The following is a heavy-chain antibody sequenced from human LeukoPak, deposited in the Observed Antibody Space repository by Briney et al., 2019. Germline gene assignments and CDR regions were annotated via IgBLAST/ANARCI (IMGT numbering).Heavy chain of an antibody. D-gene: IGHD3-3*01. Sequence: SETLSLTCTVSGGTISSGGYYWSWIRQPPGKGLEWIGYIYHSGSTYYNPSLKSRVTISVDRSKNQFSLKLSSVTAADTAVYYCARDHKDDFWSGYPDYWGQGTLVTASS. CDR3: ARDHKDDFWSGYPDY. CDR1: GGTISSGGYY. J-gene: IGHJ4*02. V-gene: IGHV4-30-2*01. CDR2: IYHSGST.